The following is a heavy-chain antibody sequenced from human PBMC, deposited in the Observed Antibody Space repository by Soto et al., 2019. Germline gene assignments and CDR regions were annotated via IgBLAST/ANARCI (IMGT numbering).Heavy chain of an antibody. V-gene: IGHV5-51*01. CDR2: SYPADSDT. Sequence: PGESLKISCEGSGYSFTNYWIVWVRQMPGKGREWMGVSYPADSDTLFIPFFQAQVTFAAVLAISTAYLHWTSLEALDTTMYDWARRDRVAMAGYDGFNNRRKETMVTVSS. CDR1: GYSFTNYW. D-gene: IGHD6-19*01. J-gene: IGHJ3*02. CDR3: ARRDRVAMAGYDGFNN.